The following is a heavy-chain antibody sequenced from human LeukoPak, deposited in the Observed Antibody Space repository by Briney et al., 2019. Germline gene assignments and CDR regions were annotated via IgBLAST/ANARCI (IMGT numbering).Heavy chain of an antibody. J-gene: IGHJ4*02. Sequence: GGSLRLSCAASGFTFGIYWMNWVRQAPGKGLEWVANIKEDGSEKNYVDSVKGRFTISRDNAKNSLYLQMNSLRAEDTAVYYCARGEHSSFDYWGQGTLVTVSS. V-gene: IGHV3-7*01. CDR3: ARGEHSSFDY. CDR1: GFTFGIYW. CDR2: IKEDGSEK. D-gene: IGHD6-6*01.